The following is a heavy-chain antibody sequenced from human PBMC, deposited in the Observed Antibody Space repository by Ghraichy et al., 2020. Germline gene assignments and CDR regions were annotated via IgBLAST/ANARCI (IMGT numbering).Heavy chain of an antibody. CDR2: INHSGST. CDR1: GGSFSGYY. CDR3: ARGGVDTAMVARNYYYYYGMDV. Sequence: SETLSLTCAVYGGSFSGYYWSWIRQPPGKGLEWIGEINHSGSTNYNPSLKSRVTISVDTSKNQFSLKLSSVTAADTAVYYCARGGVDTAMVARNYYYYYGMDVWGQGTTVTVSS. D-gene: IGHD5-18*01. V-gene: IGHV4-34*01. J-gene: IGHJ6*02.